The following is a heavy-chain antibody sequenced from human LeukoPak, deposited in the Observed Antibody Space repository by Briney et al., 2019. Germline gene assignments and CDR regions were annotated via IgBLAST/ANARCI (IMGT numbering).Heavy chain of an antibody. D-gene: IGHD3-22*01. CDR3: ARVRGPRGYYDSSGYYFDY. CDR1: GYTFTSYY. CDR2: INPSGGST. Sequence: ASVNVSCKASGYTFTSYYMHWVRQAPGQGLEWMGIINPSGGSTSYAQKFQGRVTMTRDTSTSTVYMELSSLRSEDTAVYYCARVRGPRGYYDSSGYYFDYWGQGTLVTVSS. V-gene: IGHV1-46*01. J-gene: IGHJ4*02.